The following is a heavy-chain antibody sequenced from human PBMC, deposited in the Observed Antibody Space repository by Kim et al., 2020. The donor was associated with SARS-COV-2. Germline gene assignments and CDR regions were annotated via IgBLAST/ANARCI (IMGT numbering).Heavy chain of an antibody. J-gene: IGHJ4*02. D-gene: IGHD6-19*01. V-gene: IGHV3-9*01. CDR3: AKGHIIAVAGGSDY. Sequence: GGSLRLSCAASGFTFDDYAMHWVRQAPGKGLEWVSGISWNSGSIGYADSVKGRFTISRDNAKNSLYLQMNSLRAEDTALYYCAKGHIIAVAGGSDYWGQGTLVTVSS. CDR2: ISWNSGSI. CDR1: GFTFDDYA.